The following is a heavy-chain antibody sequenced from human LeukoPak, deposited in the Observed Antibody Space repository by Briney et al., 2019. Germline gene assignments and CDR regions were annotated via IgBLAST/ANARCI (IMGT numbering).Heavy chain of an antibody. D-gene: IGHD2-2*01. J-gene: IGHJ4*02. CDR3: AKDRDCSSTGCYVFAN. V-gene: IGHV3-23*01. Sequence: GGSLRLSCAASGVTLRNYPMAWIPQAPGKGLQWVSVISGDGESTYYADSVRGRFTISRDNSKNTMYLQMNNLRAEDTAIYYCAKDRDCSSTGCYVFANWGQGTLVTVSS. CDR2: ISGDGEST. CDR1: GVTLRNYP.